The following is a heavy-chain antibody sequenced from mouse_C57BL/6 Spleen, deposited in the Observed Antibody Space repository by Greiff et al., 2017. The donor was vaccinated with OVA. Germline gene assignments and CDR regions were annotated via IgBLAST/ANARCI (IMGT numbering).Heavy chain of an antibody. V-gene: IGHV3-6*01. D-gene: IGHD2-4*01. Sequence: EVQLQQSGPGLVKPSQSLSLTCSVTGYSITSGYYWNWIRQFPGNKLEWMGYISYDGSNNYNPSLKNRISITRDTSKNQFFLKLNSVTTEDTATYYCAREDDYPYYYAMDYWGQGTSVTVSS. CDR2: ISYDGSN. J-gene: IGHJ4*01. CDR1: GYSITSGYY. CDR3: AREDDYPYYYAMDY.